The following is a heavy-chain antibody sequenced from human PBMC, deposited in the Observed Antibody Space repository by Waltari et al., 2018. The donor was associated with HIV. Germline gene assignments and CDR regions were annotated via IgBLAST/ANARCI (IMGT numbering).Heavy chain of an antibody. D-gene: IGHD6-13*01. CDR3: ARGGLAITPAGTRLYTGMDV. CDR2: IHYDGNNK. Sequence: QVHLVESGGGVVQPGGSLKLSCAASGFTFSNYLMHWVRQAPGKGLEWVTFIHYDGNNKNYPDSVKGRFTVSRDNSKKTLYLQMNSLRHEDTALYYCARGGLAITPAGTRLYTGMDVWGQGTTVTVSS. V-gene: IGHV3-30*02. CDR1: GFTFSNYL. J-gene: IGHJ6*02.